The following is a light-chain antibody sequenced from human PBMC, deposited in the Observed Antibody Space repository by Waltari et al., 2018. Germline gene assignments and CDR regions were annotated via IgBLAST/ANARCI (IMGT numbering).Light chain of an antibody. CDR1: SGPHSYA. V-gene: IGLV4-69*01. CDR3: QTWGTGPV. J-gene: IGLJ2*01. CDR2: VNSDGSH. Sequence: QLVVTQSPSASASLGASVTLTCTRSSGPHSYAIAWHQQQSEKGPRYLMKVNSDGSHTKGDGIPDRFSGSSSGTERYLTISSLQSEDEADYYCQTWGTGPVFGGGTKLTVL.